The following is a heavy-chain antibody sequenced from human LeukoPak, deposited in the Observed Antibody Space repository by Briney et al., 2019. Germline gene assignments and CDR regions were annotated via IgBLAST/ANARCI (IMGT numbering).Heavy chain of an antibody. V-gene: IGHV4-59*01. J-gene: IGHJ4*02. Sequence: PSETLSLTCTVSGGSITNYYWTWIRQPPGKGLEWIGYIHYSGSTNYNPSLKSRVTISVDTSKNQFSLKLSSVTAADTAVYYCARGEDPLDYWGQGTLVTVSS. CDR2: IHYSGST. CDR3: ARGEDPLDY. CDR1: GGSITNYY.